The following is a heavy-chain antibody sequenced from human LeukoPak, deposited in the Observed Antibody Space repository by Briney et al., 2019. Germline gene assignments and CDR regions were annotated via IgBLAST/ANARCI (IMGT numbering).Heavy chain of an antibody. CDR2: ISSSGSTI. J-gene: IGHJ3*02. V-gene: IGHV3-48*03. Sequence: GGSLRLSCAASGFTFSSYEMNWVRQAPGKGLEWVSYISSSGSTIYYADSVEGRFTISRDNAKNSLYLQMNSLRAEDTAVYYCAREAPYYYDSSGYYYLGDDAFDIWGQGTMVTVSS. D-gene: IGHD3-22*01. CDR1: GFTFSSYE. CDR3: AREAPYYYDSSGYYYLGDDAFDI.